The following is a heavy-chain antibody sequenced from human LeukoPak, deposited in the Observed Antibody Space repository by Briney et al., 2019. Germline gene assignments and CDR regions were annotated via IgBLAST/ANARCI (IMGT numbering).Heavy chain of an antibody. CDR2: INHSGST. J-gene: IGHJ4*02. CDR1: GGSFSGYY. V-gene: IGHV4-34*01. Sequence: SETLSLTCAVYGGSFSGYYWSWIRQPPGKGLEWIGEINHSGSTNYNPSLKSRVTISVDTSKNQFSLKLSSVTAADTAVYYCARGGNWNYVDYWGQGTLVTVSS. CDR3: ARGGNWNYVDY. D-gene: IGHD1-1*01.